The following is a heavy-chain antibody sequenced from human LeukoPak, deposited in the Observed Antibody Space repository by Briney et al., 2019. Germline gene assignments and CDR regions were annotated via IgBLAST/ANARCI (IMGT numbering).Heavy chain of an antibody. V-gene: IGHV4-4*07. CDR3: AREGQDHYDSSGHRNWFDP. CDR2: MFGSGST. CDR1: GGSISGYY. Sequence: SETLSLTCTVSGGSISGYYWTWIRQPAGKGLEWIGRMFGSGSTNYNPSLKSRVTMSIDTSKNQFSLKMYTVTAADTAVYYCAREGQDHYDSSGHRNWFDPWGQGTLVTVSS. D-gene: IGHD3-22*01. J-gene: IGHJ5*02.